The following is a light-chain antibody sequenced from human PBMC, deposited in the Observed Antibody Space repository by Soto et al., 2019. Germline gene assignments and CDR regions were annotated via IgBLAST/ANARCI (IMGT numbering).Light chain of an antibody. V-gene: IGKV3-15*01. CDR1: QSISSN. CDR3: QQYNNWPLT. Sequence: LVITQSPASLSVSPGERSTLSCRASQSISSNLAWYQQKPGQAPRLLIYGASTRATGIPARFTGSGSGTEFTLTISSLQSEDFAVYYCQQYNNWPLTFGGGTKVDFK. CDR2: GAS. J-gene: IGKJ4*01.